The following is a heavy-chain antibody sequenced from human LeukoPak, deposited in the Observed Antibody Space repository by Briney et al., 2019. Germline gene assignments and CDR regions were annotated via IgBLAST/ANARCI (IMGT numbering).Heavy chain of an antibody. J-gene: IGHJ5*02. CDR3: ARDNQYYYDSSGYYCNWSDP. V-gene: IGHV4-4*07. D-gene: IGHD3-22*01. CDR1: GGSISSYY. Sequence: SETLSLTCTVSGGSISSYYWSWIRQPAGKGLEWIGRIYTSGSTNYNPSLKSRVTMSVDTSKNQFSLKLSSVTAADTAVYYCARDNQYYYDSSGYYCNWSDPWGQGTLVTVSS. CDR2: IYTSGST.